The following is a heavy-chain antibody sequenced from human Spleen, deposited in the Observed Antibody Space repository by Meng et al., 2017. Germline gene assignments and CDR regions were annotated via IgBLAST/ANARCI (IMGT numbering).Heavy chain of an antibody. CDR3: VSTYYYDSGDFY. CDR2: INPNSGGT. Sequence: ASVKVSCKASGYTFTGYYMHWVRQAPGQGLEWMGRINPNSGGTNYAQKFQGRVTITTDESTSTAYMDLSSLRSEDTAVYYCVSTYYYDSGDFYWGQGTLVTVSS. J-gene: IGHJ4*02. D-gene: IGHD3-22*01. V-gene: IGHV1-2*06. CDR1: GYTFTGYY.